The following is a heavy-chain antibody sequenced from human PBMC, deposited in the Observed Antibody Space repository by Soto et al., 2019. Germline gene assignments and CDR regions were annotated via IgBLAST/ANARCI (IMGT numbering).Heavy chain of an antibody. CDR1: GFTFSTYW. Sequence: EVQLVESGGGLVQPGGSLRLSCAASGFTFSTYWMTWVRQPPGKGLEWVANMDQDGSERYYVDSGRGRFTVSRDNAKNSLYLQMTSLRAEDTAVYYCVCGGNFFIYWGQGTLVTVSP. CDR2: MDQDGSER. D-gene: IGHD3-16*01. V-gene: IGHV3-7*01. J-gene: IGHJ4*02. CDR3: VCGGNFFIY.